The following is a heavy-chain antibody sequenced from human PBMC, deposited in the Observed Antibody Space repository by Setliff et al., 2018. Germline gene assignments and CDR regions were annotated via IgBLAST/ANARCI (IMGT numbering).Heavy chain of an antibody. CDR1: GGSISSPSYF. J-gene: IGHJ4*02. D-gene: IGHD2-2*03. CDR2: IYYSGSS. Sequence: SETLSLTCTVSGGSISSPSYFWGWVRQPPGKEMEWIATIYYSGSSYYNPSLKSRLTISVDTSKNLFSLKLSSVTTADTAVYYCTRSRAPSLVLAIDFDYWGQGTLVTVSS. V-gene: IGHV4-39*01. CDR3: TRSRAPSLVLAIDFDY.